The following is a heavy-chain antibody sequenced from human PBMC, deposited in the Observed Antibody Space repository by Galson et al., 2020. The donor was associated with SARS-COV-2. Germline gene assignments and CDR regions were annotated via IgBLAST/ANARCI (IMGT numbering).Heavy chain of an antibody. Sequence: ETSETLSLTCAVSIGSMTSHYWSWIRQAPGKGLEWIGYISYSGSTTYNPSLKSRVTISIDTSKNQFSLKLTSVTAADTALYYCAKLAEGRRSSEDYWGQGTRSPSPQ. J-gene: IGHJ4*02. CDR1: IGSMTSHY. V-gene: IGHV4-59*08. CDR2: ISYSGST. D-gene: IGHD1-26*01. CDR3: AKLAEGRRSSEDY.